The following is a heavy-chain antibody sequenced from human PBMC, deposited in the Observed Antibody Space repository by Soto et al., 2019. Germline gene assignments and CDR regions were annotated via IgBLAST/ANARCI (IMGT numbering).Heavy chain of an antibody. J-gene: IGHJ3*02. CDR2: INAGNGNT. Sequence: QVQLVQSGAEVKKPGASVKVSCKASGYTFTSYAMQWVRQAPGQRLEWMGWINAGNGNTKYSQKFQGRVTITRDTSASTAYMELSSLRSEDTAVYYCARVFGSLVAPWELAVPDAFDIWGQGTMVTVSS. CDR1: GYTFTSYA. D-gene: IGHD1-26*01. V-gene: IGHV1-3*01. CDR3: ARVFGSLVAPWELAVPDAFDI.